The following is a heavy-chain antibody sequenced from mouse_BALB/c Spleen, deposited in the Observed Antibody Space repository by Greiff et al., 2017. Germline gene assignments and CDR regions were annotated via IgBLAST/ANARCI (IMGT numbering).Heavy chain of an antibody. Sequence: EVKLMESGGGLVKPGGSLKLSCAASGFTFSSYAMSWVRQTPEKRLEWVASISSGGSTYYPDSVKGRFTISRDNARNILYLQMSSLRSEDTAMYYCARGGGNYYGSRRGFAYWGQGTLVTVSA. D-gene: IGHD1-1*01. CDR2: ISSGGST. CDR1: GFTFSSYA. CDR3: ARGGGNYYGSRRGFAY. J-gene: IGHJ3*01. V-gene: IGHV5-6-5*01.